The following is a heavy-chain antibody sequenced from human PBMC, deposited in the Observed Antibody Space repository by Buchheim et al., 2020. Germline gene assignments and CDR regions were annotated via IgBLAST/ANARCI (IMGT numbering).Heavy chain of an antibody. CDR3: TANLPNRDY. Sequence: EVQLVESGGGLVKPGGSLRLSCAASGFTFSNAWMSWVRQAPGKGLEWVGRSKSKTDGGTTDYAAPVKGRFTISRDDSKNTPYLQMNSLKTEDTAVYYCTANLPNRDYWGQGTL. V-gene: IGHV3-15*01. D-gene: IGHD1-14*01. J-gene: IGHJ4*02. CDR2: SKSKTDGGTT. CDR1: GFTFSNAW.